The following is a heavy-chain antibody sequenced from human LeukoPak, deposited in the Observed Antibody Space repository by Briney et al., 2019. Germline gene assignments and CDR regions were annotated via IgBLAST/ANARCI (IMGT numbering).Heavy chain of an antibody. J-gene: IGHJ4*02. V-gene: IGHV3-9*03. CDR2: ISWNSGSI. CDR1: GFTFDSYA. CDR3: AKDTTDYYDSRGQGGVFDY. Sequence: GGSLRLSCAASGFTFDSYAMHWVRQAPGKGLEWVSGISWNSGSIGYADSVKGRFTISRDNANNYLYLQMISLRAEDMALYYCAKDTTDYYDSRGQGGVFDYWGQGTLVTVSS. D-gene: IGHD3-22*01.